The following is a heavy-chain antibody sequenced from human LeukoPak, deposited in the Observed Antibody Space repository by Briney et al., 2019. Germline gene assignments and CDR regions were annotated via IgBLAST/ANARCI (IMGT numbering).Heavy chain of an antibody. D-gene: IGHD3-16*01. CDR2: IYYSGYT. CDR3: ARETSQKGAHYMDV. CDR1: GGSISSYY. J-gene: IGHJ6*03. V-gene: IGHV4-59*01. Sequence: SETLSLTCTVSGGSISSYYWSWIRQPPGKGLEYIGYIYYSGYTNYNPSLKSRVTISVDTSKNQFSLKLSSVTAADTAVYYCARETSQKGAHYMDVWGKGTTITISS.